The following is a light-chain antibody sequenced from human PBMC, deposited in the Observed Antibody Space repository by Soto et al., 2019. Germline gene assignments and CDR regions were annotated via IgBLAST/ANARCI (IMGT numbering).Light chain of an antibody. J-gene: IGLJ2*01. V-gene: IGLV2-14*01. Sequence: QSALTQPASVSGSPGQSITISCTGTSSDVGGYNYVSWYQQHPGKAPKLMIYDVSNRPSGVSNRFSGSKSGNTASLTISGLQAEDEADYYCSSYTSSSARGFGGGTTLTVL. CDR2: DVS. CDR3: SSYTSSSARG. CDR1: SSDVGGYNY.